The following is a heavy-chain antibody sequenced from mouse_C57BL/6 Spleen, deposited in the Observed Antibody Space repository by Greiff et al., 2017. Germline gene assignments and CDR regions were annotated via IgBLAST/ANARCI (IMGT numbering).Heavy chain of an antibody. J-gene: IGHJ3*01. CDR2: IRCKSDNYTT. Sequence: EVQRVESGGGLVQPGGSMKLSCVASGFTFSNYWMNWVRQSPEKGLEWVAQIRCKSDNYTTHYAESVKGRFTISRNDSKSSVYLQMNNLRAADTGIYYCTETAYWGKGTLVTVSA. CDR1: GFTFSNYW. V-gene: IGHV6-3*01. CDR3: TETAY.